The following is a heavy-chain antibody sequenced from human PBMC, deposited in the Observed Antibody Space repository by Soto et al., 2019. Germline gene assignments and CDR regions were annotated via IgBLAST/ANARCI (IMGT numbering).Heavy chain of an antibody. Sequence: PGASLKISCKGSGYSFTSYWIGWVRQMPGKGLEWMGIIYPGDSDTRYSPSFQGQVTISADKSISTAYLQWSSLKASDTAMYYCAKLWGAVAGTGGVDDWGQGTLVTVSS. CDR1: GYSFTSYW. V-gene: IGHV5-51*01. D-gene: IGHD6-13*01. J-gene: IGHJ4*02. CDR2: IYPGDSDT. CDR3: AKLWGAVAGTGGVDD.